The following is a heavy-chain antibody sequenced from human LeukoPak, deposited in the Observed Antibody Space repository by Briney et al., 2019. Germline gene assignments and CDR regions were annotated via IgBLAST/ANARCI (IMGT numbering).Heavy chain of an antibody. J-gene: IGHJ5*02. CDR1: GVTVSSNY. D-gene: IGHD6-13*01. Sequence: GVSLSCSCSASGVTVSSNYMSWVRQAPGKGLEWVAVIYSGGSTYYADSVKGRCTISRNNAKNTLYLQMNSLRPEDTAVYYCAKAGSSSWHTQPWGQGTLVTVPS. V-gene: IGHV3-53*04. CDR3: AKAGSSSWHTQP. CDR2: IYSGGST.